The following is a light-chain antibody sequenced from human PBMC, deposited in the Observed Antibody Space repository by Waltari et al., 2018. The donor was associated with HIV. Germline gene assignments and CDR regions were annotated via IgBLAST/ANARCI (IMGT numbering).Light chain of an antibody. CDR1: QSLLDGSGSNY. CDR3: MQALQSPLT. CDR2: LGS. V-gene: IGKV2-28*01. J-gene: IGKJ4*01. Sequence: EIVMNKSPLSLPVTPGEPASISCRSSQSLLDGSGSNYLDWYVQRPVQSAQVLIYLGSERAAGVPDMSSSSGSGADFTLKISRAEAEDAGVYYCMQALQSPLTCGGGTKVEIK.